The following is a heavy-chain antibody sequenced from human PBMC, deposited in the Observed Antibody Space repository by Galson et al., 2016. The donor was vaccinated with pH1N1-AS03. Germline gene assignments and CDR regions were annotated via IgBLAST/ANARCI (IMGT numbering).Heavy chain of an antibody. CDR3: ARDFGSGHYMNYYNYGMDI. V-gene: IGHV4-31*03. CDR1: GASISSGYYY. J-gene: IGHJ6*02. CDR2: VFYSGGT. Sequence: TLSLTCTVSGASISSGYYYWSWIRHHPGKGLEWIGYVFYSGGTYYNPSLKSRFTTSLDTSKNQFSLKLNSVTAADTAVYFCARDFGSGHYMNYYNYGMDIWGQGTTVTVSS. D-gene: IGHD3-10*01.